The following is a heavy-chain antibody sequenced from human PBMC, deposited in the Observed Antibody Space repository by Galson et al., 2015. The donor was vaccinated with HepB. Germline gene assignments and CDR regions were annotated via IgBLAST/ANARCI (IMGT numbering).Heavy chain of an antibody. CDR2: ISWNSGSI. CDR1: GFTFDDYA. CDR3: AREGSYYDFWSGYGNYYYYYGMDV. J-gene: IGHJ6*02. Sequence: SLRLSCAASGFTFDDYAMHWVRQAPGKGLEWVSGISWNSGSIGYADSVKGRFTISRDNAKNTLYLQMNSLRAEDTAVYYCAREGSYYDFWSGYGNYYYYYGMDVWGQGTTVTVSS. V-gene: IGHV3-9*01. D-gene: IGHD3-3*01.